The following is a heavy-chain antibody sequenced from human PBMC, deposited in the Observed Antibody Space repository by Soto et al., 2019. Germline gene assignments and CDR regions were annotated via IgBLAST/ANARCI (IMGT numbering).Heavy chain of an antibody. CDR2: IYHSGST. D-gene: IGHD3-10*01. J-gene: IGHJ4*01. V-gene: IGHV4-30-4*01. Sequence: SETLSLTCTVSGGSISSGDYYWSWIRQPPGKGLEWIGYIYHSGSTYYNPSLKSRVTISVDTSKNQFSLKLSSVTAADTAVYYCARGDYYGSGRYYMGNFDYWGHGTLVTVSS. CDR3: ARGDYYGSGRYYMGNFDY. CDR1: GGSISSGDYY.